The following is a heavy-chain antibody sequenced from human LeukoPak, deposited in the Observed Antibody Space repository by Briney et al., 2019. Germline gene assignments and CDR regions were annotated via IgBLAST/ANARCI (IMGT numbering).Heavy chain of an antibody. CDR2: IRYNGNNQ. V-gene: IGHV3-30*02. D-gene: IGHD1-26*01. CDR3: AKDHTVGAADASDI. CDR1: GFTFNNYG. J-gene: IGHJ3*02. Sequence: GGSLRLSCAASGFTFNNYGMHWVRQAPGKGLEWVAFIRYNGNNQYYADSVKGRFTISRDNSKNTLYLQMNSLRAEDTAVFYCAKDHTVGAADASDIWGQGTMVSVS.